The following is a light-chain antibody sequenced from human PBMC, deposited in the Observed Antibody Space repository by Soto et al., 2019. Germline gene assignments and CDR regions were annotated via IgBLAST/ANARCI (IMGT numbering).Light chain of an antibody. J-gene: IGKJ4*01. CDR1: QSISSW. CDR2: KAS. Sequence: DIQMTQSPSTLSASVGDSVTITCRASQSISSWLAWYQQKPGKAPKLLIYKASSLESGVPSRFSGSGSGTEFTLTISSLQPDDFATYYCQQYNSYLLTFGGGTKVEIK. V-gene: IGKV1-5*03. CDR3: QQYNSYLLT.